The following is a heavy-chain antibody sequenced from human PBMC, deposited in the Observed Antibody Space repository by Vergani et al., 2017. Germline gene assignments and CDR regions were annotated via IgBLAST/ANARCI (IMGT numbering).Heavy chain of an antibody. CDR2: IHHSGAT. D-gene: IGHD6-19*01. CDR3: ARQRPGSGWSPGDFDD. Sequence: QLHLQESGPGLVKPSETLSLTCTVSGGSITNNFWSWIRRPPGKGLEWIGYIHHSGATNSKSSLRSRVSISIDTSKSSFSLRLSSVTTADTAMYYCARQRPGSGWSPGDFDDWGQGILVTVSS. V-gene: IGHV4-59*01. J-gene: IGHJ4*02. CDR1: GGSITNNF.